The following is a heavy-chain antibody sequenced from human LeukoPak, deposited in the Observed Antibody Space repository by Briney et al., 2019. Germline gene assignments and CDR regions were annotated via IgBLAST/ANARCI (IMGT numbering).Heavy chain of an antibody. CDR2: IYYSGST. J-gene: IGHJ4*02. V-gene: IGHV4-39*01. CDR3: ARQRYCSSTSCYTLDY. CDR1: GGSISSSSYY. Sequence: IPSETLSLTCTVSGGSISSSSYYWGWIRQPPGKGLEWIGSIYYSGSTYYNPSLKSRVTISVDTSKNQFSLKLSSVTAADTAVYYCARQRYCSSTSCYTLDYWGQGTLVTVSS. D-gene: IGHD2-2*02.